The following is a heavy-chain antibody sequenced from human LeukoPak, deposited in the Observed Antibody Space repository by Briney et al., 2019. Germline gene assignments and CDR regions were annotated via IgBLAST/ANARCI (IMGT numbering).Heavy chain of an antibody. CDR1: GYTFTSYG. Sequence: ASVKVSCKASGYTFTSYGISWVRQAPGQGLEWMGWISAYNGNTNYAQKVQGRVTITADESTSTAYMELSSLRSEDTAVYYCATDYGGKVGYWGQGTLVTVSS. J-gene: IGHJ4*02. CDR2: ISAYNGNT. D-gene: IGHD4-23*01. V-gene: IGHV1-18*01. CDR3: ATDYGGKVGY.